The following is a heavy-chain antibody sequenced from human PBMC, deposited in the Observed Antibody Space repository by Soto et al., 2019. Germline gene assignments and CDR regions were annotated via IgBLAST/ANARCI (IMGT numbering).Heavy chain of an antibody. CDR2: TGISGRTT. J-gene: IGHJ4*02. D-gene: IGHD1-20*01. V-gene: IGHV3-23*01. Sequence: EVQLLASGGGLVQPGESLRLSCAASGFSVNTYAMSWVRQAPGKGLEWVSTTGISGRTTYYADSVKGRFTVSRDDSQNTLDLQMSSLRAEDTAVYYCATVHNSSRSFNYWGQGTLLTVSS. CDR3: ATVHNSSRSFNY. CDR1: GFSVNTYA.